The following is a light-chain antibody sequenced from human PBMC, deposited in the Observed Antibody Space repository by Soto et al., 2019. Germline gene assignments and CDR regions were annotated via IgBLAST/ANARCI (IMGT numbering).Light chain of an antibody. CDR1: SSDVGGYNS. CDR2: EVS. J-gene: IGLJ1*01. CDR3: NSYRHSTTLV. Sequence: QSVLTQPASVSGSPGQSITISCTGTSSDVGGYNSVSWFQQHPSKAPKLIIYEVSHRPSGVSIRFSGSKSGNTASLTISGLQAEDEADYYCNSYRHSTTLVFGTGTKLTAL. V-gene: IGLV2-14*01.